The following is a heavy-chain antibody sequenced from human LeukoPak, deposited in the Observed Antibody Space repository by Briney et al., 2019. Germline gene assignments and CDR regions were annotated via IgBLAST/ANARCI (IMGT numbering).Heavy chain of an antibody. CDR1: GFTFSSYA. J-gene: IGHJ4*02. V-gene: IGHV3-23*01. CDR2: ICTRGGTT. CDR3: AKDRWVGATIAHYFDY. D-gene: IGHD1-26*01. Sequence: GGSLRLSCAASGFTFSSYAMNWVRHAPEKGVEWVSAICTRGGTTYYADSVKGRFTISRDDSKNTLYLQMNSLRVEDTAVYYCAKDRWVGATIAHYFDYWGQGTLVTVSS.